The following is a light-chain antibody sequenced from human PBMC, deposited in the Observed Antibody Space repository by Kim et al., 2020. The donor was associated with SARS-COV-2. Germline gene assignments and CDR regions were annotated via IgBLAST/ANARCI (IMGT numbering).Light chain of an antibody. V-gene: IGKV3-15*01. CDR1: QSVSSN. J-gene: IGKJ3*01. CDR3: QQYNNWLRT. CDR2: GAS. Sequence: EIVMTQSPATLSVSPGERVTLSCRASQSVSSNLAWYQQKPGQAPRLLMYGASTRATGVPARFSGSGSGTEFTLTISSLQSEDFAVYYCQQYNNWLRTFGPGTKVDIK.